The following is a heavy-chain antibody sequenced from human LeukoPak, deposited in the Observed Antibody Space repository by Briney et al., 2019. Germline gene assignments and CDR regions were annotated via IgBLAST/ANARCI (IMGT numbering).Heavy chain of an antibody. CDR2: ISGSGGST. J-gene: IGHJ4*02. CDR1: GFTFSSYA. V-gene: IGHV3-23*01. D-gene: IGHD6-19*01. CDR3: AKDYFFSGWYY. Sequence: GGSLRLSCAASGFTFSSYAMSWVRQAPGKGLEWVSAISGSGGSTYYADSVKGRFTISRDNSKNTLYLQMNSLRADDTALYYCAKDYFFSGWYYCGQGTLVTVSS.